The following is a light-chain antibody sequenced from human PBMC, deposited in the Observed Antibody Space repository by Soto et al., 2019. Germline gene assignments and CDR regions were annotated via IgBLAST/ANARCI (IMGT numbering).Light chain of an antibody. V-gene: IGLV2-23*01. J-gene: IGLJ2*01. CDR3: CSYAGSNTVL. CDR2: EGN. CDR1: SNDIGSYNL. Sequence: QSALTQPASVSGSPGQSITISCTGTSNDIGSYNLVSWYQHHPGKAPKLIIYEGNKRPSGISNRFSGSKSGNAASLRISGLQAEDEAHYYCCSYAGSNTVLFGGGTKLTVL.